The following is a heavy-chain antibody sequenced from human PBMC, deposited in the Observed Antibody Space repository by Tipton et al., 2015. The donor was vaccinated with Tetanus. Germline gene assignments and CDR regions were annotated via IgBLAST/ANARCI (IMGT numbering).Heavy chain of an antibody. Sequence: SLRLSCAASGFTFSSYSMNWVRQAPGKGLEWVSSISSSSSYIYYAGSVKGRFTISRDNAKNSLYLQMNSLRAEDTAVYYCARPVIVSVGTDYWGQGTLVTVSS. CDR3: ARPVIVSVGTDY. D-gene: IGHD4-23*01. CDR2: ISSSSSYI. CDR1: GFTFSSYS. J-gene: IGHJ4*02. V-gene: IGHV3-21*01.